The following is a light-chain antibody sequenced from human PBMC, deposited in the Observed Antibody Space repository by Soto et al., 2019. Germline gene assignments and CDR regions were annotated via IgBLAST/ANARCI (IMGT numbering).Light chain of an antibody. CDR2: DDS. J-gene: IGKJ4*02. CDR1: QSHDTW. V-gene: IGKV1-5*01. Sequence: SEERRVGIECRARQSHDTWVAWYQQKPGKAPKLLIYDDSSLESGVPSRVSGSGSGTEFTLTISCLQADGLTDYCRLQDIMLMTFGGVAMVDI. CDR3: LQDIMLMT.